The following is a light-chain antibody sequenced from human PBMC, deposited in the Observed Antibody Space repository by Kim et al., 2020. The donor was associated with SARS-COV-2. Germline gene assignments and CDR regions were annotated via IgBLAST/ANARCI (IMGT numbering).Light chain of an antibody. Sequence: PGERAPRSCRASQSVYRNYLNWYQHRPGQSPRLLIYGTSSRATGIPDRFSGSGSETDFTLTISRLEPEDSAVYYCQRSGNSPPITFGPGTRLEIK. V-gene: IGKV3-20*01. CDR1: QSVYRNY. CDR2: GTS. CDR3: QRSGNSPPIT. J-gene: IGKJ5*01.